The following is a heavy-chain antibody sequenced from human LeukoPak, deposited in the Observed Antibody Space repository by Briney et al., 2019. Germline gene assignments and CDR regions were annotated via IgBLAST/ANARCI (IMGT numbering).Heavy chain of an antibody. V-gene: IGHV4-34*01. D-gene: IGHD1-26*01. CDR2: INHSGST. Sequence: SETLSLTCAVYGGSFSGYYWSWTRQPPGKGLEWIGEINHSGSTNYNPSLKSRVTISVDTSKNQFSLKLSSVTAADTAVYYCAGGEWELLSGYYYYYMDVWGKGTTVTVSS. CDR3: AGGEWELLSGYYYYYMDV. J-gene: IGHJ6*03. CDR1: GGSFSGYY.